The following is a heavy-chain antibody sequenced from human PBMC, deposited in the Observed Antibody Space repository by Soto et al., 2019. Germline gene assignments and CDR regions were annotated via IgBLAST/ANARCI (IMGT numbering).Heavy chain of an antibody. J-gene: IGHJ4*02. CDR1: GGTISSSSYF. V-gene: IGHV4-39*01. CDR2: IYYSGST. D-gene: IGHD6-19*01. Sequence: PSETLSLTCTVSGGTISSSSYFWCWILQPPGKGLEWIGSIYYSGSTYYNPSLKSRVTISVDTSKNQFSLKLSSVTAADTAVYYCASYIAVAGFYFDYWGQGTLVTVSS. CDR3: ASYIAVAGFYFDY.